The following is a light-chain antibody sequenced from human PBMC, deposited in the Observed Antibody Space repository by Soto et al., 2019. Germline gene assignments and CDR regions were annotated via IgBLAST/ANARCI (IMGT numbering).Light chain of an antibody. V-gene: IGLV1-36*01. CDR3: VAWDDNLSSRV. CDR1: SSNIGNNA. CDR2: MNS. Sequence: QSVLTQPPSVSEAPRQRVTISCSGSSSNIGNNAVNWYQQLPGKAPKLLIYMNSQRPSGVPDRFSGSKSGTSASLVITGLRPEDEADYYCVAWDDNLSSRVFGGGTKLTVL. J-gene: IGLJ3*02.